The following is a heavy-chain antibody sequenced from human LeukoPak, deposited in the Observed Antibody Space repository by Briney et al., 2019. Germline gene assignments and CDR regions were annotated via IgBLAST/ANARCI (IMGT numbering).Heavy chain of an antibody. Sequence: GSLRLSCAASGFTFNTFNMNWVRQAPGKGLEWASSITSGGDYIYYADSVKGRFTTSRDNAKNSLSLQLNSLRVEDTAVYYCARGHYDVLAASYKWTPDYWGQGTLVTVSS. CDR2: ITSGGDYI. V-gene: IGHV3-21*01. CDR1: GFTFNTFN. D-gene: IGHD3-9*01. J-gene: IGHJ4*02. CDR3: ARGHYDVLAASYKWTPDY.